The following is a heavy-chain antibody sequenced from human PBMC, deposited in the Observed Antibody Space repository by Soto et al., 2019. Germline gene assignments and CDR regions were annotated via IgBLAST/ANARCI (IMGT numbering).Heavy chain of an antibody. CDR2: ISWDGGST. J-gene: IGHJ6*02. Sequence: GGSLRLSCAASGFTFDDYTMHWVRQAPGKGLEWVSLISWDGGSTYYADSVKGRFTISRDNSKNSLYLQMNSLRTEDTALYYCAKDSRYCSSTSCYSNGMDVWGQGTTVTVSS. CDR1: GFTFDDYT. D-gene: IGHD2-2*01. CDR3: AKDSRYCSSTSCYSNGMDV. V-gene: IGHV3-43*01.